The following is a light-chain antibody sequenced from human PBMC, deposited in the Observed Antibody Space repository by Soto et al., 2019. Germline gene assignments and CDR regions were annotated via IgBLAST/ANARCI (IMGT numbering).Light chain of an antibody. V-gene: IGLV2-14*01. CDR3: CSYTTSNTRQIV. J-gene: IGLJ1*01. Sequence: QSALTQPASASGSPGQSITISCTGTSSDVGGYNYVSWYQQHPGKAPKFMIYDVSNRPSGVSNRFSGSKSGNTASLTISGLQAEYEADYYCCSYTTSNTRQIVFVTGTKLTAL. CDR2: DVS. CDR1: SSDVGGYNY.